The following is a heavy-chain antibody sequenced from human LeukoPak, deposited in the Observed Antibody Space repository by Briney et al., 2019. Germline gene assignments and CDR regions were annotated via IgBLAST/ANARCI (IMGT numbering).Heavy chain of an antibody. Sequence: SETLSLTCTVSGGSISSYYWSWIRQPAGKGLEWIGRIYTSGSTNYNPSLKSRVTMSVDTSKNQFSLKLSSVTAADTAMYYCARHNGYSSSWYQNWFDPWGHGTLVTVSS. J-gene: IGHJ5*02. CDR1: GGSISSYY. V-gene: IGHV4-4*07. CDR3: ARHNGYSSSWYQNWFDP. D-gene: IGHD6-13*01. CDR2: IYTSGST.